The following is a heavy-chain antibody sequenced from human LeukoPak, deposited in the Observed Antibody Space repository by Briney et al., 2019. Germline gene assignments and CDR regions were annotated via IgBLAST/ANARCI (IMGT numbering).Heavy chain of an antibody. Sequence: GGSLRLSCAASGFTFSSYSMNWVRQAPGKGLDWVSSISSSTSYIFYADSVKGRFTISRDNAKNSLYLQVNSLRAEDTAIYYCARDLVGSITMDVWGKGTTVTVSS. V-gene: IGHV3-21*01. CDR1: GFTFSSYS. CDR2: ISSSTSYI. CDR3: ARDLVGSITMDV. J-gene: IGHJ6*03. D-gene: IGHD5-12*01.